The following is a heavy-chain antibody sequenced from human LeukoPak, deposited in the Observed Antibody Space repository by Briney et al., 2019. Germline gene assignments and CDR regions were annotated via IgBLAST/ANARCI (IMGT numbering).Heavy chain of an antibody. J-gene: IGHJ3*02. Sequence: GGSLRLSCAASGFTFDDYAMHWVRQAPGKGLEWVSGISWNSGSIGYADSVKGRFTISGDNAKNSLYLQMNSLRAEDTALYYCANGFFSGLGIIGPFAFDIWGQGTMVTVSS. CDR3: ANGFFSGLGIIGPFAFDI. CDR1: GFTFDDYA. V-gene: IGHV3-9*01. CDR2: ISWNSGSI. D-gene: IGHD3-10*01.